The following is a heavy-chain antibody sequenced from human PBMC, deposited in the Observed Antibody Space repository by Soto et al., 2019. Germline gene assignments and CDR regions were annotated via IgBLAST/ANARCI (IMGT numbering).Heavy chain of an antibody. D-gene: IGHD6-19*01. CDR1: GFTFSSYA. CDR3: AKLQNRIAVAPGWFDP. CDR2: ISGSGGST. J-gene: IGHJ5*02. Sequence: PGGSLRLSCAASGFTFSSYAMSWVRQAPGKGLEWVSAISGSGGSTYYADSVKGRFTISRDNSKNTLYLQMDSLRAEDTAVYYCAKLQNRIAVAPGWFDPWGQGTLVTVSS. V-gene: IGHV3-23*01.